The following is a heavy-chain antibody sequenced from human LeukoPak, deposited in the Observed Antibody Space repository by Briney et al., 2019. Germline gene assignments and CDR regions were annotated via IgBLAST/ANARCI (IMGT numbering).Heavy chain of an antibody. V-gene: IGHV4-34*01. Sequence: PPETLSLTSAVYGGSFGGYYWSWIRQPPGKGLEWIGEINHSGSTNYNPSLKSRVTISVDTSKNQFSLKLSSVTAADTAVYYCARGEGPYSKWGQGTLVTVSS. CDR3: ARGEGPYSK. CDR2: INHSGST. CDR1: GGSFGGYY. J-gene: IGHJ4*02. D-gene: IGHD5-18*01.